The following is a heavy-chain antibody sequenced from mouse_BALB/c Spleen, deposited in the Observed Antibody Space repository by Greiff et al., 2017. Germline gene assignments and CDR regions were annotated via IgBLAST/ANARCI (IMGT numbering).Heavy chain of an antibody. CDR1: GYAFTNYL. Sequence: QVQLQQSGAELVRPGTSVKVSCKASGYAFTNYLIEWVKQRPGQGLEWIGVINPGSGGTNYNEKFKGKATLTADKSSSTAYMQLSSLTSDDSAVYLCARSRGMITTGFAYWGQGTLVTVSA. D-gene: IGHD2-4*01. J-gene: IGHJ3*01. CDR2: INPGSGGT. CDR3: ARSRGMITTGFAY. V-gene: IGHV1-54*01.